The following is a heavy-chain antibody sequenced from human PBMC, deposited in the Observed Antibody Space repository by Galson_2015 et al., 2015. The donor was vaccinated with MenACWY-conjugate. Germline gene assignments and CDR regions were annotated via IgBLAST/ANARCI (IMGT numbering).Heavy chain of an antibody. CDR2: ISRSGDTT. J-gene: IGHJ4*02. D-gene: IGHD6-19*01. V-gene: IGHV3-23*01. CDR3: AKARVTSGWGGAYVHDF. CDR1: GFTFSSYA. Sequence: SLRLSCAASGFTFSSYAMSWVRQSPEKGLEWVSSISRSGDTTYYADSVKGRFTISREYSKNTLYLQMNSLRGEDTAVYYCAKARVTSGWGGAYVHDFWGQGTLVTVSS.